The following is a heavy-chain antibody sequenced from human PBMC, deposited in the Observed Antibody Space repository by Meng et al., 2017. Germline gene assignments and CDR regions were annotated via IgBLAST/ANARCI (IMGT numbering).Heavy chain of an antibody. V-gene: IGHV1-2*06. CDR3: ASTEDPLNQWLGQDY. CDR1: GYTFTGYY. D-gene: IGHD6-19*01. J-gene: IGHJ4*02. CDR2: INPNSGGT. Sequence: PYGAGGKRPGAYVKVPCKASGYTFTGYYMHWVRQAPGQGLEWMGRINPNSGGTNYAQKFQGRVTMTRDTSISTAYMELSRLRSDDTAVYYCASTEDPLNQWLGQDYWGQGTLVTVSS.